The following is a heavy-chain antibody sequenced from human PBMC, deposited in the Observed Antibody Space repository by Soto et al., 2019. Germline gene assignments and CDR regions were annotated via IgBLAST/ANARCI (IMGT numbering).Heavy chain of an antibody. CDR3: ARGLVATTTPFDY. CDR1: GGSISSGDYY. D-gene: IGHD5-12*01. CDR2: IYYSGST. Sequence: PSETLSLTCTVSGGSISSGDYYWNWIRQPPGKGLEWIGYIYYSGSTNYNPSLKSRVTISVDTSKNQFSLKLSSVTAADTAVYYCARGLVATTTPFDYWGQGTLVTVSS. V-gene: IGHV4-61*08. J-gene: IGHJ4*02.